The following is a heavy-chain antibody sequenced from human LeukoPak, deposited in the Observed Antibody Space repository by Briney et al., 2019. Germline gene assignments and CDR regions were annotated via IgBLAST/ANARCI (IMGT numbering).Heavy chain of an antibody. CDR2: ISSSSSYI. V-gene: IGHV3-21*01. J-gene: IGHJ4*02. CDR1: GFTFSSYS. CDR3: ARDDGNYYGSGSQGDY. Sequence: GGSLRLSCAASGFTFSSYSMNWVRQAPGKGLEWVSSISSSSSYIYYADSVKGRFTISRDNAKNSLYLQMNSLRAEDTAVYYCARDDGNYYGSGSQGDYWGQGTLVTVSS. D-gene: IGHD3-10*01.